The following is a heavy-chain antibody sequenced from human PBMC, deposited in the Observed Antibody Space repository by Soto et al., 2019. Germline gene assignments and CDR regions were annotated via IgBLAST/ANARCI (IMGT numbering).Heavy chain of an antibody. D-gene: IGHD3-22*01. CDR2: IKSKTDGGTT. CDR1: GFTFSNAW. CDR3: TTDTDYEAYYCYFEP. V-gene: IGHV3-15*01. J-gene: IGHJ2*01. Sequence: EVQLVESGGGLVKPGGSLKLSCAASGFTFSNAWMSWVRQAPGKGLEWVGRIKSKTDGGTTDYAAPVKGRFTIARADSTNTLYLQMKSVKTEARAVYYCTTDTDYEAYYCYFEPWGRGTLVTVSS.